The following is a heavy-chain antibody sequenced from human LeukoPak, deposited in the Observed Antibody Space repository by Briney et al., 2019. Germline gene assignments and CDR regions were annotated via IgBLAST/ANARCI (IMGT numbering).Heavy chain of an antibody. D-gene: IGHD3-10*01. CDR3: ARAVYYGSGSYYNIRWFDP. J-gene: IGHJ5*02. Sequence: PSETLSLTCAVYGGSFSGYYWSWIRQPPGKGLEWIGEINHSGSTNYNPSLKSRVTISVDTSKNQFSLKLSSVTAADTAVYYCARAVYYGSGSYYNIRWFDPWGQGTLVTVSS. CDR2: INHSGST. CDR1: GGSFSGYY. V-gene: IGHV4-34*01.